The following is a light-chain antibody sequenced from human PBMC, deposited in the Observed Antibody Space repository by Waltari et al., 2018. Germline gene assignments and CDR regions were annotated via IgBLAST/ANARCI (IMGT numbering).Light chain of an antibody. CDR3: QQYGSSIMYT. CDR1: QSITKKY. CDR2: GAS. J-gene: IGKJ2*01. V-gene: IGKV3-20*01. Sequence: VLTQSPDTLSLSPGERATFSCRTSQSITKKYLAWYQQKPGQAPRPLIYGASSRAAGVPDRFSGSGSGTDFTLTISRLEPDDFAVYYCQQYGSSIMYTFGQGTKLEIK.